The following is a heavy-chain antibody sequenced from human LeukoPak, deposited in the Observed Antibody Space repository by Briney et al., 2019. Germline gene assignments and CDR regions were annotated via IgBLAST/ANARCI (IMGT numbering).Heavy chain of an antibody. Sequence: GGSLRLSCTVSGFTFSSHWMTWVRLAPGKGLEWISHVISTGGSTYYADSVKGRFTISRDNSKNTLYLQMISLRAEDTAVYYCAKTLSYSSGWVYWGQGTLVTVSS. CDR3: AKTLSYSSGWVY. CDR2: VISTGGST. D-gene: IGHD6-19*01. CDR1: GFTFSSHW. J-gene: IGHJ4*02. V-gene: IGHV3-23*01.